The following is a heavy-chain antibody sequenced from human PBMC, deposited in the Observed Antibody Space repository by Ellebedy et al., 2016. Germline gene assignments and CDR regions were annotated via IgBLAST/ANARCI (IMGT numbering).Heavy chain of an antibody. J-gene: IGHJ6*02. V-gene: IGHV3-7*01. Sequence: GESLKISXAASGFTFSSYWMSWVRQAPGKGLEWVANIKQDGSEKYYVDSVKGRFTISRDNAKNSLYLQMNSLRAEDTAVYYCAREEDSSDYYYYGMDVWGQGTTVTVSS. CDR2: IKQDGSEK. CDR1: GFTFSSYW. D-gene: IGHD6-19*01. CDR3: AREEDSSDYYYYGMDV.